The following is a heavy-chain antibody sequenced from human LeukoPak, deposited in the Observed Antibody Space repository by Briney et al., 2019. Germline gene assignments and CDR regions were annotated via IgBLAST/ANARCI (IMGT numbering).Heavy chain of an antibody. Sequence: SETLSLTCAVYGGSFSGYYWSWIRQPAGKGLEWIGRIYTSGSTNYNPSLKSRVTMSVDTSKNQFSLKLSSVTAADTAVYYCARDALDEYTYWYFDLWGRGTLVTVSS. CDR2: IYTSGST. J-gene: IGHJ2*01. D-gene: IGHD2/OR15-2a*01. CDR3: ARDALDEYTYWYFDL. V-gene: IGHV4-4*07. CDR1: GGSFSGYY.